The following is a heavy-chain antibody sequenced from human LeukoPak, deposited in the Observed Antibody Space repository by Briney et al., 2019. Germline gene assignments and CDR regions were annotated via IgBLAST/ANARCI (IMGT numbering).Heavy chain of an antibody. Sequence: GGSLRLSCAASGFTFSSYAMNWVRQAPGKGLEWVSSISVGGRTYYADSVKGRFTISRDISKNTLDLQMNSLRAEDTAVYYCAKDVTIFGVVIDYWGQGTLVTVSS. CDR3: AKDVTIFGVVIDY. V-gene: IGHV3-23*01. D-gene: IGHD3-3*01. J-gene: IGHJ4*02. CDR1: GFTFSSYA. CDR2: ISVGGRT.